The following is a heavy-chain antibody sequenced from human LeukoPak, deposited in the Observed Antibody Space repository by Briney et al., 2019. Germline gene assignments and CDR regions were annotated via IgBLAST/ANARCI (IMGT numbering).Heavy chain of an antibody. Sequence: SETLSLTCTVSGGSISSYYWSWIRQPPGKGLEWIGYIYYSGSTNYNPSLKSRVTISVDTSKDLFSLKLSSVTAADTAVYYCARVTLIDYYDSSGYVDYWGQGTLVTVSS. D-gene: IGHD3-22*01. V-gene: IGHV4-59*01. J-gene: IGHJ4*02. CDR1: GGSISSYY. CDR2: IYYSGST. CDR3: ARVTLIDYYDSSGYVDY.